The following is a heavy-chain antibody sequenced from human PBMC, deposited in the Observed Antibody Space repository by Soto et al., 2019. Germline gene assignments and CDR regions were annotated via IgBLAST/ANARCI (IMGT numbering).Heavy chain of an antibody. CDR1: AGTFSSYT. J-gene: IGHJ5*02. Sequence: ASVKVSCKASAGTFSSYTISCVRPDPRQGLEWMGRIIPILGIANYAQKFQGRVTITADKSTSTAYVEMSSLRSEDTAVYYCASDVLLPSLPPRFDPWGQGTLVTVSS. CDR3: ASDVLLPSLPPRFDP. D-gene: IGHD3-10*01. CDR2: IIPILGIA. V-gene: IGHV1-69*02.